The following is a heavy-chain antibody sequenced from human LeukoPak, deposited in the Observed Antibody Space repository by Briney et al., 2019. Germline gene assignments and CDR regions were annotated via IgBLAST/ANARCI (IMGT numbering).Heavy chain of an antibody. CDR2: IYYSGST. D-gene: IGHD3-10*01. CDR3: ASGSPLLWFGELSYFDY. V-gene: IGHV4-39*07. Sequence: SETLSLTCTVSGGSISSSSYYWGWIRQPPGKGLEWIGSIYYSGSTYYNPSLKSRVTISVDTSKNQFSLKLSSVTAADTAVYYCASGSPLLWFGELSYFDYWGQGTLVTVSS. J-gene: IGHJ4*02. CDR1: GGSISSSSYY.